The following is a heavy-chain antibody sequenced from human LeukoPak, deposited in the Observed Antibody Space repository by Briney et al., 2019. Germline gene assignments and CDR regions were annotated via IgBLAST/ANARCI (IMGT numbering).Heavy chain of an antibody. Sequence: GGSLRLSCAASGFTFSSYSMNWVRQAPGKGLEWVSSISSSSSYIYYADSVKGRFTISRDNAKNSLYLQMNSLRAEDTAVYYCARDLIAAGSEGSGYWGQGTLVTVS. J-gene: IGHJ4*02. CDR2: ISSSSSYI. CDR1: GFTFSSYS. CDR3: ARDLIAAGSEGSGY. D-gene: IGHD6-13*01. V-gene: IGHV3-21*01.